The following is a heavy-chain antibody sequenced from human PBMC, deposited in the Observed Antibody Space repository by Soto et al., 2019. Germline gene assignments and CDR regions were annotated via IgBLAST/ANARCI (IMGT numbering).Heavy chain of an antibody. J-gene: IGHJ5*02. CDR2: IYYSGST. D-gene: IGHD1-26*01. CDR3: ARGGSYYWISNWFDP. CDR1: GGSVSSGSYY. Sequence: ETLSLTCTVSGGSVSSGSYYWSWIRQPPGKGLEWIGYIYYSGSTNYNPSLKSRVTISVDTSKNQFSLKLSSVTAADTAVYYCARGGSYYWISNWFDPWGQGTLVTVSS. V-gene: IGHV4-61*01.